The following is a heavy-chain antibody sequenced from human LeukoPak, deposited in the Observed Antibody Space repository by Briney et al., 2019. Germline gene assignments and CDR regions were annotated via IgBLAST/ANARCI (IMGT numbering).Heavy chain of an antibody. J-gene: IGHJ4*02. V-gene: IGHV4-59*12. CDR2: IYYSGST. D-gene: IGHD4-17*01. CDR3: ARLKSWADYAFDY. Sequence: SETLSLTCTVSGGSISSYYWTWIRQPPGKGLEWIGYIYYSGSTNYNPSLKSRVTISVDTSKNQFSLKLSSVTAADTAVYYCARLKSWADYAFDYWGQGTLVTVSS. CDR1: GGSISSYY.